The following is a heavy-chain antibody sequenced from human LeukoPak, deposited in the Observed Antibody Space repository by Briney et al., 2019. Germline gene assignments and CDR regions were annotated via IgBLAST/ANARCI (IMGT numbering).Heavy chain of an antibody. V-gene: IGHV1-8*01. CDR1: GYTFTSYD. Sequence: ASVKVFCKASGYTFTSYDINWVRQATGQGLEWMGWMNPNSGNTGYAQKFQGRVTMTRNTSISTAYMELSSLRSEDTAVYYCARGLRFPGQWYHYMDVWGKGTTVTISS. J-gene: IGHJ6*03. CDR2: MNPNSGNT. CDR3: ARGLRFPGQWYHYMDV. D-gene: IGHD6-19*01.